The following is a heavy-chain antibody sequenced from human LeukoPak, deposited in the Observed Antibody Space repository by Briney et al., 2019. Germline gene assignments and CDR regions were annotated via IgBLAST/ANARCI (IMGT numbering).Heavy chain of an antibody. J-gene: IGHJ3*02. CDR2: IYHSGST. D-gene: IGHD3-22*01. Sequence: PSETLSLTCAVSGGSISSGGYSWSWIRQPPGKGLEWIGYIYHSGSTYYNPSLKSRVTMSVDRSKNQFSLKLSSVTAADTAVYYCARTTYYYDSSGYNEAFDIWGQGTMVTVSS. CDR3: ARTTYYYDSSGYNEAFDI. CDR1: GGSISSGGYS. V-gene: IGHV4-30-2*01.